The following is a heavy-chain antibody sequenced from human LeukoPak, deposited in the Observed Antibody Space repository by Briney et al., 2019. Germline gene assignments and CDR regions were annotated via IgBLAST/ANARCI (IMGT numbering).Heavy chain of an antibody. J-gene: IGHJ3*02. CDR2: IYYSGST. CDR3: ARRNGKAFDI. Sequence: SETLSLTCTVSGGSISSYYWSWIRQPPGKGLEWIGYIYYSGSTNYNPSLKSRITISADTSNNQFSLKLSSVTAADAAVYYCARRNGKAFDIWGQGTMVTVSS. V-gene: IGHV4-59*01. CDR1: GGSISSYY. D-gene: IGHD1-14*01.